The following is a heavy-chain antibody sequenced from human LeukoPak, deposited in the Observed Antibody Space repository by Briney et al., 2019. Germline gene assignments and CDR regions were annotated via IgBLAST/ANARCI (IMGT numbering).Heavy chain of an antibody. CDR1: GDRVSSNNAA. CDR2: AYYRSKWFN. D-gene: IGHD6-19*01. V-gene: IGHV6-1*01. CDR3: ARTRYSSGGAYYYGVDV. J-gene: IGHJ6*02. Sequence: SQTLSLTCTLSGDRVSSNNAAWNWIRQSPSRGLEWLGRAYYRSKWFNDYAVSVKSRITITSDTSKNQFSLQLNSVTPEDTAVYYCARTRYSSGGAYYYGVDVWGQGTTVTVSS.